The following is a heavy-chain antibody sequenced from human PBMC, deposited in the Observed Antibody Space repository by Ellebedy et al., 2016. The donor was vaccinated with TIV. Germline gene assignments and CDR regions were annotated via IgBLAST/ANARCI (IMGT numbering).Heavy chain of an antibody. CDR1: GFNFSTYA. Sequence: GESLKISCAAFGFNFSTYAMTWVRQAPGKGLEWVAEITPDGSKKYYLDSVKGRFTVSRDNPTNSLYLQMNSLTVEDTAVYYCASSHAGWGQGTLVTVSS. CDR2: ITPDGSKK. CDR3: ASSHAG. J-gene: IGHJ4*02. V-gene: IGHV3-7*01.